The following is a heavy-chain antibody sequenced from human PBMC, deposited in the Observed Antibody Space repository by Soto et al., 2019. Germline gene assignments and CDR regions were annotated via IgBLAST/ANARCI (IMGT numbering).Heavy chain of an antibody. CDR3: ARSVAVPGAHIDY. CDR1: GGSISGSY. V-gene: IGHV4-59*01. CDR2: VYYTGST. D-gene: IGHD6-19*01. Sequence: SETLSLTCTVSGGSISGSYWSWIRQSPGKGLEWLGYVYYTGSTNYSPSLRSRVSISVDTSKNEFSLRLSSVTAADTAVYFCARSVAVPGAHIDYWGQGTLVTVSS. J-gene: IGHJ4*02.